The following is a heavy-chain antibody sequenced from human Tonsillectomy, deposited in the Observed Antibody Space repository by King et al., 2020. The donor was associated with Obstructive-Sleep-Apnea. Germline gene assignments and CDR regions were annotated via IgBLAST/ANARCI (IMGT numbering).Heavy chain of an antibody. CDR3: ARDRGITIVRGYWRGMFDY. CDR1: GFTFSNYW. J-gene: IGHJ4*02. CDR2: IKQDGSEK. Sequence: VQLVESGGGLVQPGGSLRLSCAASGFTFSNYWMTWVRQAPGKGLEWVANIKQDGSEKYYVDAVKGRFTISRDNAKNSLYLQMNSLRAEDTAVYYCARDRGITIVRGYWRGMFDYWGQGTLVPVSS. V-gene: IGHV3-7*01. D-gene: IGHD3-10*01.